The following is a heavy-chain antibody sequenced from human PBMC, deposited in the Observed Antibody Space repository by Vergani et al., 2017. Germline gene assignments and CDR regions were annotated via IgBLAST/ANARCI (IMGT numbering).Heavy chain of an antibody. J-gene: IGHJ4*02. Sequence: EVQLLQSEGAVVQPGGSLRLSCVASGFTFSSHAMSWVRQGHGKGLEWVSSIKNNGDSTHYAESVKGRFTISRDNSNNTLYLQMNRLRVEDTAVDYCGRGSDNYNWGQGTLVTVSS. D-gene: IGHD5-24*01. V-gene: IGHV3-23*01. CDR1: GFTFSSHA. CDR2: IKNNGDST. CDR3: GRGSDNYN.